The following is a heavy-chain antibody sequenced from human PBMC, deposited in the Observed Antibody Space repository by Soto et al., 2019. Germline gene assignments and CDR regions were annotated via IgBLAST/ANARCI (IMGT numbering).Heavy chain of an antibody. J-gene: IGHJ4*02. CDR2: FSSYNGDA. CDR3: AREDSGGLDY. D-gene: IGHD1-26*01. CDR1: GYTFSNYG. Sequence: ASVKVSCKASGYTFSNYGISWVRQAPGQGLEWMGWFSSYNGDARYAQNLQGRVTMTTDTSTSTAYMELWSLRSDDTAVYYCAREDSGGLDYWGQGTLVTVSS. V-gene: IGHV1-18*01.